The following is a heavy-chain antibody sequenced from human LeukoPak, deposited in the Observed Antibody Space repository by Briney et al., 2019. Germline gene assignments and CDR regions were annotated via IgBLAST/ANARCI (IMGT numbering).Heavy chain of an antibody. D-gene: IGHD3-3*01. CDR1: GGSISSSSYY. CDR2: IYYSGST. V-gene: IGHV4-39*07. CDR3: ARATFGVVIIGHYYYYMDV. J-gene: IGHJ6*03. Sequence: SETLSLTCTVSGGSISSSSYYWGWIRQPPGKGLEWIGSIYYSGSTYYNPSLKSRVTISVDTSKNQVSLKLSSVTAADTAVYYCARATFGVVIIGHYYYYMDVWGKGTTVTVSS.